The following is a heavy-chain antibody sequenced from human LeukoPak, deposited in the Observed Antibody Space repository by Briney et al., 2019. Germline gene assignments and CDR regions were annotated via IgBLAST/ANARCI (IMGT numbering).Heavy chain of an antibody. CDR3: ARASRAFGVVSHFDY. CDR2: IYRGGST. D-gene: IGHD3-3*01. Sequence: GGSPRLSRAAPGFTVSSNYMSWVRQAPGKGLEGVSVIYRGGSTYYADSVKGRFTISRDNSKKTPYLQMNSLSAEQTAVYYCARASRAFGVVSHFDYWGQGTLVTVSS. V-gene: IGHV3-66*01. CDR1: GFTVSSNY. J-gene: IGHJ4*02.